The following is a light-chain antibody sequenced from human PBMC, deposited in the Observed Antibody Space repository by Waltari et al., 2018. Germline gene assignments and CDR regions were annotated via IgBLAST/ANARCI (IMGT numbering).Light chain of an antibody. Sequence: ENQMTQSTSYVSASVGDTVNITCRASQGISSWLAWYQQKPGRTPDLLIYAASSLQSGVPSRFSGSGSGTDFTLTITRLQPEDFATYYCQQANSFPFTFGGGTKVEI. CDR3: QQANSFPFT. V-gene: IGKV1D-12*01. CDR2: AAS. CDR1: QGISSW. J-gene: IGKJ4*01.